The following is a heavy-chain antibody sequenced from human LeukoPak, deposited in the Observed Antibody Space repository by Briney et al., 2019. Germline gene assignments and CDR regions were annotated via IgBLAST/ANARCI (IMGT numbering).Heavy chain of an antibody. J-gene: IGHJ4*02. Sequence: GESLKISCKGSGYSFTTYWISWVRQMPGKGLEWMGMINPGDSDTRYSPSFQGQVTISVDKSISTAYLQWSSLKASDTAIYYCARHPYDSSGYYDYWGQGTLVTVSS. CDR1: GYSFTTYW. D-gene: IGHD3-22*01. V-gene: IGHV5-51*01. CDR2: INPGDSDT. CDR3: ARHPYDSSGYYDY.